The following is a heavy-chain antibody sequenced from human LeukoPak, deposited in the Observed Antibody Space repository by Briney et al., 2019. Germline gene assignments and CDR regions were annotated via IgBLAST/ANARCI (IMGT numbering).Heavy chain of an antibody. CDR1: GDSISSYY. Sequence: SETLSLTCTVSGDSISSYYWSWIRQPAGKGLEWIGRIYSSGSTNYNPSLKGRVTMSVDTSKNQFSLKLSSVTAADTAVYYCARGQYHLFYWYFDLWGRGTLVTVSS. J-gene: IGHJ2*01. CDR2: IYSSGST. CDR3: ARGQYHLFYWYFDL. V-gene: IGHV4-4*07. D-gene: IGHD2/OR15-2a*01.